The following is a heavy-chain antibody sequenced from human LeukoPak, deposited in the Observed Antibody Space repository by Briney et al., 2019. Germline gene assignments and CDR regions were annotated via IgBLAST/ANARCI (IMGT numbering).Heavy chain of an antibody. CDR1: GFTFSSYW. CDR2: IKQDGSEK. J-gene: IGHJ4*02. CDR3: ARVRYQLLASPVDY. Sequence: PGGSLRLSCAASGFTFSSYWMGWVRQAPGKGLEWVANIKQDGSEKYYVDSVKGRFTISRDNAKNSLYLQMNSLRAEDTAVYYCARVRYQLLASPVDYWGQGTLITVSS. D-gene: IGHD2-2*01. V-gene: IGHV3-7*03.